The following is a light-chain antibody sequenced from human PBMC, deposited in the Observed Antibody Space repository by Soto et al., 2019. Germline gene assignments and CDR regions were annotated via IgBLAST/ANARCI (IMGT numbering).Light chain of an antibody. CDR1: SSDVGCYNY. CDR3: RSYTTSKPRQIG. V-gene: IGLV2-14*01. CDR2: DVS. J-gene: IGLJ1*01. Sequence: QSALTQPASVSGSPGQSITISCTGTSSDVGCYNYVSWYQQHPGKAPKFMIYDVSNRPSGVSNRFSGSKSGNTASLTISGLQAEDEACYYCRSYTTSKPRQIGFGTGTKLTVL.